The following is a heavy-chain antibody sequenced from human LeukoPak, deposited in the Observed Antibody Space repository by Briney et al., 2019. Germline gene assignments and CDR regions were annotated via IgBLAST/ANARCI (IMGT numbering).Heavy chain of an antibody. J-gene: IGHJ6*03. CDR1: GYTFTGYY. CDR3: ARTIEYSSSGYYYYYYYMDV. V-gene: IGHV1-2*02. D-gene: IGHD6-6*01. Sequence: GASVKVSCKASGYTFTGYYMHWVRQAPGQGLEWMGWINPNSGGTNYAQKFQGRVTMTRDTSISTAYMELSSLRSEDTAVYYCARTIEYSSSGYYYYYYYMDVWGKGTTVTVSS. CDR2: INPNSGGT.